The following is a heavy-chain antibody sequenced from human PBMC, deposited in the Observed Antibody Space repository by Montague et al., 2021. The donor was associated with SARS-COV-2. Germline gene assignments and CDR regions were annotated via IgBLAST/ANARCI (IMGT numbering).Heavy chain of an antibody. CDR3: ARVRYYGSGTSLGMDV. V-gene: IGHV4-34*01. CDR2: INHSGNT. J-gene: IGHJ6*02. Sequence: SETLSLTCAVYGGSFSGYYWSWIRQPPGKGLEWIGEINHSGNTNYNPSLKSRVTISVDTSKNQFSLKLSSVTAADTAVYYCARVRYYGSGTSLGMDVWGQGTTVTVFS. D-gene: IGHD3-10*01. CDR1: GGSFSGYY.